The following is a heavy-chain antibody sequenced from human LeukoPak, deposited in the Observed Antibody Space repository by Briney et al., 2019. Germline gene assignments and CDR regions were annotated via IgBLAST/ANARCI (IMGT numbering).Heavy chain of an antibody. V-gene: IGHV4-34*01. CDR1: GGSFSGYY. CDR2: INHSGST. D-gene: IGHD1-26*01. Sequence: PSETLSLTCAVYGGSFSGYYWSWIRQPPGKGLEWIGEINHSGSTNYNPSLESRVTISVDTSKNQFSLKLSSVTAADTAVYYCARDGGVVGATPLDYWGQGTLVTVSS. CDR3: ARDGGVVGATPLDY. J-gene: IGHJ4*02.